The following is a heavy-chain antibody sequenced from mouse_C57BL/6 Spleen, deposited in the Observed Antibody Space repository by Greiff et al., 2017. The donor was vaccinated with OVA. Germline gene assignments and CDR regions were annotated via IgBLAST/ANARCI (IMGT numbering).Heavy chain of an antibody. D-gene: IGHD1-1*01. J-gene: IGHJ2*01. Sequence: EVKLQESGPGLVKPSQSLSLTCSVTGYSITSGYYWNWIRQFPGNKLEWMGYISYDGSNNYNPSLKNRISITRDTSKNQFFLKLNSVTTEDTATYYCAREEITTVVAPFDYWGQGTTLTVSS. CDR2: ISYDGSN. V-gene: IGHV3-6*01. CDR3: AREEITTVVAPFDY. CDR1: GYSITSGYY.